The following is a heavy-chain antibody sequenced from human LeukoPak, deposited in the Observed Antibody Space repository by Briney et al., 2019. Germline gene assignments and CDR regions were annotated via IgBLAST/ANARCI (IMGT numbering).Heavy chain of an antibody. Sequence: GASVKVSCKASGYTLTSYDINWVRQATGQGLEWMGWMNPNSGNTGYAQKFQGRVTMTRNTSISTAYMELSSLRSEDTAVYYCAVTSGSYYYFDYWGQGTLVTVSS. V-gene: IGHV1-8*01. D-gene: IGHD1-26*01. J-gene: IGHJ4*02. CDR1: GYTLTSYD. CDR3: AVTSGSYYYFDY. CDR2: MNPNSGNT.